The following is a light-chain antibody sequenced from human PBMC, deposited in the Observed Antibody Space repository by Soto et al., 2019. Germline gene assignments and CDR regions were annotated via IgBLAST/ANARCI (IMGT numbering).Light chain of an antibody. CDR3: KHYNSYSEA. CDR2: KAS. V-gene: IGKV1-5*03. Sequence: DIQMTQSPSTLSGSVGDRVTITCRASQTISSWLAWYQQKPGKAPKLLIYKASTVKSGVPSRFSGSGSGTEFTLTISSLQPDDFATYYCKHYNSYSEAFGQGTKVEIK. J-gene: IGKJ1*01. CDR1: QTISSW.